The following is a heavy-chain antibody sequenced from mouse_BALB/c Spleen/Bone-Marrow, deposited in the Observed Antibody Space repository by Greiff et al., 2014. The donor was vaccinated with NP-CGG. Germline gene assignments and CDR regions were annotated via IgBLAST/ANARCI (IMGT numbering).Heavy chain of an antibody. V-gene: IGHV1-80*01. D-gene: IGHD2-10*02. CDR3: ARKYGDY. CDR2: IYPGDGET. CDR1: GHPFSSYW. J-gene: IGHJ2*01. Sequence: QVQLKESGAELVRPGSSVKISCKASGHPFSSYWMNWVKQRPGQGLEWIGQIYPGDGETNYNGKFKGNATLTADKSSSTAYMQLISLTSEDSAVYFCARKYGDYWGQGTTLTVSS.